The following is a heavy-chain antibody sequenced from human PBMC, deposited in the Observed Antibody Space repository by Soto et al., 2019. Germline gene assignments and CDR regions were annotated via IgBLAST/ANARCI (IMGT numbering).Heavy chain of an antibody. CDR3: ARDADSSGLHY. CDR1: GFTVSGMF. CDR2: IYPAGPT. J-gene: IGHJ4*02. Sequence: GGSLRLSCAASGFTVSGMFMNWVRQAPGKGLEWVSVIYPAGPTYYADSVKGRFTISRDNSKNTLFLQLNNLRAEDTAVYYCARDADSSGLHYWGQGILVTVSS. D-gene: IGHD6-19*01. V-gene: IGHV3-53*01.